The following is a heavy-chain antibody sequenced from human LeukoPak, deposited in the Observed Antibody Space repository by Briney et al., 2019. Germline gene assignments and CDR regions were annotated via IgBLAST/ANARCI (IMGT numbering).Heavy chain of an antibody. D-gene: IGHD3-10*01. J-gene: IGHJ4*02. CDR3: ARRAGYYGSGSFDY. Sequence: ASVKVSCKASGYTFTSYGISWVRQAPGQGLEWMGWISAYNGNTNYAQKLQGRVTMTTDTSTSTAYMELRSLRSDDTAVYYCARRAGYYGSGSFDYWGQGTLVTVSS. CDR2: ISAYNGNT. CDR1: GYTFTSYG. V-gene: IGHV1-18*01.